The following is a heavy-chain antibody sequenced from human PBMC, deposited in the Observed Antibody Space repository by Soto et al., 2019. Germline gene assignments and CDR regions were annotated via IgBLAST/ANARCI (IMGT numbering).Heavy chain of an antibody. J-gene: IGHJ6*03. CDR1: GDSFNDYY. CDR3: ARESGGATATLDYYYFYMGV. Sequence: QVQLVQSGAEVRKPGASVTVSCRSSGDSFNDYYIHWVRQAPGQGLEWMGWINPNSGVTKYAQKFQGWVSMPRHTSIRTVYMQLSRLRSDDAAVYYCARESGGATATLDYYYFYMGVWGTGTTVTVSS. CDR2: INPNSGVT. D-gene: IGHD2-15*01. V-gene: IGHV1-2*04.